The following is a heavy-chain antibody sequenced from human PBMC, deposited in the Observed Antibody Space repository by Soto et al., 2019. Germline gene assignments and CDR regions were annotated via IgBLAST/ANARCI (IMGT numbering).Heavy chain of an antibody. V-gene: IGHV3-30-3*01. CDR1: GFTFSSYA. J-gene: IGHJ4*02. CDR2: ISYDGSNK. CDR3: ARGLCSGGSCYSGVEYFDY. D-gene: IGHD2-15*01. Sequence: GGSLRLSCAASGFTFSSYAMHWVRQAPGKGLEWVAVISYDGSNKYYADSVKGRFTISRDNSKNTLCLQMNSLRAEDTAVYYCARGLCSGGSCYSGVEYFDYWGQGTLVTVSS.